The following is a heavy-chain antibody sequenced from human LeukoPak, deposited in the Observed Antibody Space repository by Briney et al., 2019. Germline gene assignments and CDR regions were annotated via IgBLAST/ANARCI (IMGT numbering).Heavy chain of an antibody. CDR3: ARGGDTCSGGSCYDY. CDR1: GGTFSSYA. D-gene: IGHD2-15*01. J-gene: IGHJ4*02. V-gene: IGHV1-69*13. Sequence: SVKVSCKASGGTFSSYAISWVRQAPGQGLEWMGGIIPIFGTANYAQKFQGRVTITADESTSTAYMELSSLRSEDTAVYYCARGGDTCSGGSCYDYWGQGTLVTVSS. CDR2: IIPIFGTA.